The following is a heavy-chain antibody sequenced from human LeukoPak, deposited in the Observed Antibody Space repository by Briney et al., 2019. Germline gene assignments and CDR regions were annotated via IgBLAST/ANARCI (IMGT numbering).Heavy chain of an antibody. CDR1: GFTFSNYW. CDR3: ARDKAAAGELGAFDI. J-gene: IGHJ3*02. D-gene: IGHD6-13*01. V-gene: IGHV3-7*01. Sequence: GGSLRLSCAASGFTFSNYWMTWVRQAPGKGLEWVAYLKPDGSAEYYMDSVRGRFTISRDNAKNSLYLQMNSLRAEDTAVYYCARDKAAAGELGAFDIWGQGTMVTVSS. CDR2: LKPDGSAE.